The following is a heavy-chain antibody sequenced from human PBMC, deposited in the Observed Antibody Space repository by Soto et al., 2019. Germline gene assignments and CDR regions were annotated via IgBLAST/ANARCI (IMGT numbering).Heavy chain of an antibody. CDR1: GGTFSSYT. CDR2: IIPILGIA. CDR3: ARGYYDILTGYYNVYYYYGMDV. D-gene: IGHD3-9*01. J-gene: IGHJ6*02. Sequence: SVKVSCKASGGTFSSYTISWVRQAPGQGLEWMGRIIPILGIANYAQKFQGIVTITADKSTSTAYMELSSLRSEDTAVYYCARGYYDILTGYYNVYYYYGMDVWGQGTTVTVSS. V-gene: IGHV1-69*02.